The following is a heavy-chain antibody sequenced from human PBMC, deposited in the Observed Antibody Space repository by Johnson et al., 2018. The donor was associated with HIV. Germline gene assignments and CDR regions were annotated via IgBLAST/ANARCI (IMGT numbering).Heavy chain of an antibody. CDR3: ARDGHSSTPRCAFDI. CDR2: IKQDGSQK. J-gene: IGHJ3*02. CDR1: GFTFSGYC. D-gene: IGHD6-13*01. Sequence: VQLVESGGGLVQPGGSLRLSCAASGFTFSGYCMRWVRQAPGKGLEWVANIKQDGSQKYYVDSVKGRFTISRDNSKNTLFLQMNSLRAGDTAVYYCARDGHSSTPRCAFDIWGQGTMVTVSS. V-gene: IGHV3-7*01.